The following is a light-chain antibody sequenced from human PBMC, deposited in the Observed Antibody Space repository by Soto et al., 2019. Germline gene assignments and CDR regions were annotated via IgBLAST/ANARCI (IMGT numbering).Light chain of an antibody. CDR3: QQSYSTPLT. V-gene: IGKV1-5*03. Sequence: DIQMTQSPSTLSGSVGDRVTITCRARQTISSWLAWYQQKPGKAPKLLIYKASTLKSGVPSRFSGSGSGTDFTLTISSLQPEDFATYYCQQSYSTPLTFGGGTKVDIK. CDR1: QTISSW. CDR2: KAS. J-gene: IGKJ4*01.